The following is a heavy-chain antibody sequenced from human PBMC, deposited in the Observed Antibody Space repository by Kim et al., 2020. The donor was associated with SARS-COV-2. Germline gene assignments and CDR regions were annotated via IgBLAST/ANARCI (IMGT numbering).Heavy chain of an antibody. J-gene: IGHJ6*01. CDR2: IYYSGST. V-gene: IGHV4-39*01. CDR1: GGSISSSSYY. CDR3: ASIVVPAASDYYYYGM. Sequence: SETLSLTCTVSGGSISSSSYYWGWIRQPPGKGLEWIGSIYYSGSTYYNPSLKSRVTISVDTSKNQFSLKLSSVTAADTAVYYCASIVVPAASDYYYYGM. D-gene: IGHD2-2*01.